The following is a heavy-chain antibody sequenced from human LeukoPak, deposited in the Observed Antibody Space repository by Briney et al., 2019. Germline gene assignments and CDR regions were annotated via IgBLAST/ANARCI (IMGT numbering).Heavy chain of an antibody. CDR2: IYYSGST. J-gene: IGHJ6*03. CDR3: ARLTYFLDRLPRYYYYMDV. CDR1: GGSISSYY. D-gene: IGHD6-25*01. V-gene: IGHV4-59*08. Sequence: ASGTLSLTCTVSGGSISSYYWSWIRQPPGKGLEWIGYIYYSGSTNYNPSLKSRVTISVDTSKNQFSLKLSSVTAADTAVYYCARLTYFLDRLPRYYYYMDVWGKGTTVTISS.